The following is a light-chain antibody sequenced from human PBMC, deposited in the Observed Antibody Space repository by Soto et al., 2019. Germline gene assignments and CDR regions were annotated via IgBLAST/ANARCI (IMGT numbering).Light chain of an antibody. V-gene: IGKV1-5*03. CDR2: RAS. J-gene: IGKJ1*01. CDR3: QHHERYPRT. CDR1: QAINNN. Sequence: DIQMTQSPSTLSASVGDRVTITCRASQAINNNLAWYQQRPGKAPNLLIYRASNLESGVPSRFSGSGFGTEFTLTISNLQSDDFATYFCQHHERYPRTFGQGTKVEIK.